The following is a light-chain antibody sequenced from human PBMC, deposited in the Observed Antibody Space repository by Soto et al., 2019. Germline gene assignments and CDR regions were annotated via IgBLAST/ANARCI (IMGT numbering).Light chain of an antibody. CDR2: EGS. CDR1: SSDIRSYKF. Sequence: QSVLTQPASVSGSPGQSITISCTGTSSDIRSYKFVSWYQQHVGKAPKVMTYEGSKRPSGVSDRFSASKSGNTASLTISGLQAEDEADYYCCSHAGDHVVFGGGTQLTVL. J-gene: IGLJ2*01. CDR3: CSHAGDHVV. V-gene: IGLV2-23*01.